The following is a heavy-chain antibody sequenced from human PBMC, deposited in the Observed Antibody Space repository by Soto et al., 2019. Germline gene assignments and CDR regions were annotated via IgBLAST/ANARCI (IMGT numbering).Heavy chain of an antibody. CDR2: ISGSGGST. CDR1: GFTFSSYA. J-gene: IGHJ5*02. Sequence: PGGSLRLSCAASGFTFSSYAMSWVRQAPGKGLEWVSAISGSGGSTYYADSVKGRFTISRDNSKNTLYLQMNSLRAEDTAVYYCANSEGPHQGRRYNWLDPWGQGTLVTVSS. CDR3: ANSEGPHQGRRYNWLDP. D-gene: IGHD3-9*01. V-gene: IGHV3-23*01.